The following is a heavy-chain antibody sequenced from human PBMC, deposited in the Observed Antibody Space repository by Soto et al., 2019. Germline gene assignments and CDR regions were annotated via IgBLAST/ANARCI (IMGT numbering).Heavy chain of an antibody. V-gene: IGHV3-53*01. CDR1: GFTVSSNY. J-gene: IGHJ4*02. D-gene: IGHD2-8*01. CDR2: MYSDGTT. Sequence: GGSLRLSCAASGFTVSSNYMSWVRQAPGKGLEWVSIMYSDGTTYYADSVKGRFTISGDNSENTLYLQMNSLRAEDTAVYYCARSNGEIWRGFSKYFFDYWGRGTLVTVTS. CDR3: ARSNGEIWRGFSKYFFDY.